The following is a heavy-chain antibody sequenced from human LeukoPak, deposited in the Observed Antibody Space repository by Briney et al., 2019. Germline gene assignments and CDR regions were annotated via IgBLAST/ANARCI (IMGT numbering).Heavy chain of an antibody. Sequence: PSETLSLTCTVSGDSISSGDYCWSWIRQPPGKGLEWIGSIYYSGSTYYNPSLKSRVTISIDTSKNQFSLKLSSVTAADTAVYYCARHSGSSYRPFDYWGQGTLVSVSS. CDR1: GDSISSGDYC. CDR3: ARHSGSSYRPFDY. V-gene: IGHV4-30-4*01. CDR2: IYYSGST. J-gene: IGHJ4*02. D-gene: IGHD5-18*01.